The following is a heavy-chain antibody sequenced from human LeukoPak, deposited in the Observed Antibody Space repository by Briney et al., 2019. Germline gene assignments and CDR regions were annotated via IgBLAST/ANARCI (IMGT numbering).Heavy chain of an antibody. Sequence: GGSLRLSCAASGFTFSNYWMTWVRQSPGKGLEWVAIMKPDGSDSYSVDSEKGRFTVSRDNAKNSLYLQMSSLRAEDTAVYYCARGGHRQKEFWGQGTLVTVSS. CDR2: MKPDGSDS. CDR3: ARGGHRQKEF. V-gene: IGHV3-7*01. D-gene: IGHD3-10*01. J-gene: IGHJ4*02. CDR1: GFTFSNYW.